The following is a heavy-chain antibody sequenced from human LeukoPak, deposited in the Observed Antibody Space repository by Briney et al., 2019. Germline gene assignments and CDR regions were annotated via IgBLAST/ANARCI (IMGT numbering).Heavy chain of an antibody. CDR3: ARNNGMDV. V-gene: IGHV3-7*03. CDR2: VNRDGSET. Sequence: GGSLRLSCAASGFALSSHWMTWVRQGPGRGPEWVANVNRDGSETYYLDSVKGRFTISKDNAKNSLYLQMNSLRAEDTALYHCARNNGMDVWGQGTTVIVSS. CDR1: GFALSSHW. J-gene: IGHJ6*02.